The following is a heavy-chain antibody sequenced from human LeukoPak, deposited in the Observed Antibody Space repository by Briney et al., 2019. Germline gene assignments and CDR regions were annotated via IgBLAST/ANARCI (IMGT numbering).Heavy chain of an antibody. CDR1: GFSFSDAW. J-gene: IGHJ4*02. Sequence: GGSLRLSCGASGFSFSDAWMSWVRQAPGKGLEWVANIKKDGSETYYVDSVKGRFTISRDNAKNSLYLQMNSLRAEDTAMYYCARGRYSGTTYYFDYWGQGTLVTVSS. V-gene: IGHV3-7*03. CDR3: ARGRYSGTTYYFDY. CDR2: IKKDGSET. D-gene: IGHD5-12*01.